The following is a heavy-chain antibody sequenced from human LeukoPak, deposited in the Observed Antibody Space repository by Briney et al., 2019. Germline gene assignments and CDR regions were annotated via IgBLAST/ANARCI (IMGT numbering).Heavy chain of an antibody. CDR1: GGSISGSSYY. V-gene: IGHV4-39*01. CDR3: ARRVDYGSGSYFNY. CDR2: IYYTGST. Sequence: PSETLSLTCTVSGGSISGSSYYWGWIRQPPGKGLEWVGSIYYTGSTYYNPSLKSRVTISVDTSKNQFSLKLSSVTAADTAVYYCARRVDYGSGSYFNYWGQGTLVTVSS. D-gene: IGHD3-10*01. J-gene: IGHJ4*02.